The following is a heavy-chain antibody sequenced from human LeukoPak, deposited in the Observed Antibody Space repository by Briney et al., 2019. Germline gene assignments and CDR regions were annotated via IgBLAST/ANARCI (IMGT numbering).Heavy chain of an antibody. CDR1: GFTLSSYS. D-gene: IGHD3-22*01. CDR3: AREAYDSSGVDY. CDR2: ISSSSSYI. V-gene: IGHV3-21*01. Sequence: GGSLRLSCAASGFTLSSYSMNWVRQAPGRGLEWVSSISSSSSYIYYADSVKGRFTISRDNAKNSLYLQMNSLRAEDTAVYYCAREAYDSSGVDYWGQGTLVTVSS. J-gene: IGHJ4*02.